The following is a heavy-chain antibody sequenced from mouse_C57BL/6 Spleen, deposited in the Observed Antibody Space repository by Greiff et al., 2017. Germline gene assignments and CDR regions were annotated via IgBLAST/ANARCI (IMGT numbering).Heavy chain of an antibody. CDR1: GYTFTSYG. CDR2: IYIGNGYT. V-gene: IGHV1-58*01. D-gene: IGHD2-4*01. Sequence: EVQLQQSGAELVRPGSSVKMSCKTSGYTFTSYGINWVKQRPGQGLEWIGYIYIGNGYTAYNEKFKGKATLTSDTSSSTAYMQLSSLTSEDSAIXFCARWDYDPYYAMDYWGQGTAVTGSS. CDR3: ARWDYDPYYAMDY. J-gene: IGHJ4*01.